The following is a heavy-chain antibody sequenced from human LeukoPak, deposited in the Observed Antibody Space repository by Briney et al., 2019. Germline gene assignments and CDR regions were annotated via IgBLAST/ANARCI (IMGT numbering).Heavy chain of an antibody. V-gene: IGHV1-3*01. CDR1: GYTFTSYA. CDR3: ARNGGSYRFDY. D-gene: IGHD1-26*01. J-gene: IGHJ4*02. CDR2: INAGNGNT. Sequence: ASVKVSCKASGYTFTSYAMHWVRQAPGQRLEWMGWINAGNGNTKYSQKFQGRVTITRDTSASTAYMELSSLRPEDTAVYYCARNGGSYRFDYWGQGTLVTVSS.